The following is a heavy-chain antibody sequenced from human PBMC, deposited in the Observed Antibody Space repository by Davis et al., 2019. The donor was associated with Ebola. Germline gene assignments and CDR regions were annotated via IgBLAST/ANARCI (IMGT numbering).Heavy chain of an antibody. CDR1: GYTFTAYY. D-gene: IGHD3-16*01. J-gene: IGHJ4*02. CDR2: VNPNSGGI. V-gene: IGHV1-2*02. Sequence: ASVKVSCKASGYTFTAYYMHWVRQAPGQGLEWLGWVNPNSGGITYAQKFQGRVTLTRDTSISTAYMELNSLTSDDTAVYYCARGLGDFKSHLNYYFDYWGQGTLVTVSS. CDR3: ARGLGDFKSHLNYYFDY.